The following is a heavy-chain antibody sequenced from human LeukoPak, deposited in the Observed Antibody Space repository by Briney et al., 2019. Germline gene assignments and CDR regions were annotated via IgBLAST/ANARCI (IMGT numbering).Heavy chain of an antibody. CDR2: IVGSGDST. CDR1: GFTFRSYP. CDR3: AKVGTSGSTGWYEDY. D-gene: IGHD6-19*01. V-gene: IGHV3-23*01. Sequence: PGGSLRLSCAASGFTFRSYPMRWVRQAPGKGLEWVSGIVGSGDSTYYAESVKGRFTISRDNSKNTLYLQMNSLRADDTAVYYCAKVGTSGSTGWYEDYWGEGTLVTVSS. J-gene: IGHJ4*02.